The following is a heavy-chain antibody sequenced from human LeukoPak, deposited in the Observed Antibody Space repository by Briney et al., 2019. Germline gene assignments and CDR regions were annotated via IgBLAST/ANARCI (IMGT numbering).Heavy chain of an antibody. J-gene: IGHJ4*02. D-gene: IGHD3-16*01. CDR1: GFTFSSYG. CDR2: ISYGGSSQ. Sequence: GRSLRLSCAASGFTFSSYGMHWVRQAPGMGLEWVAIISYGGSSQYYADSVKGRFTISGDNSRNTLYLQMNSLRPEDTALYYCAKVRVDAYVSPNDYWGQGTLVTVSS. CDR3: AKVRVDAYVSPNDY. V-gene: IGHV3-30*18.